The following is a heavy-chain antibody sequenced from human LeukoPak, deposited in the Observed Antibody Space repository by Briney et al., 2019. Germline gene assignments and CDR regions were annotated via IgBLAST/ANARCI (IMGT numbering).Heavy chain of an antibody. CDR3: ARGLYSSSSGLIPSPPGY. D-gene: IGHD6-6*01. Sequence: SETPSLTCAVYGGSFSGYYWSWIRQPPGKGLEWIGEINHSGSTNYNPSLKSRVTISVDTSKSQFSLKLSSVTAADTAVYYCARGLYSSSSGLIPSPPGYWGQGTLVTVSS. J-gene: IGHJ4*02. V-gene: IGHV4-34*01. CDR1: GGSFSGYY. CDR2: INHSGST.